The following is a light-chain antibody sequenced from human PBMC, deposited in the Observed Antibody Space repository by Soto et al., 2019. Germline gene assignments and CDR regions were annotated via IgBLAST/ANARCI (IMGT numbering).Light chain of an antibody. CDR1: QTIISRW. Sequence: DIQMTQSPSTLSASVGDRVTITCRASQTIISRWLAWYQQKPGKAPKLLIYDASSLESGVPSRFSGSGSGTEFTLTISSLKPDDYATYFCQQYDSDLWTFGQGTKVEIK. CDR2: DAS. CDR3: QQYDSDLWT. V-gene: IGKV1-5*01. J-gene: IGKJ1*01.